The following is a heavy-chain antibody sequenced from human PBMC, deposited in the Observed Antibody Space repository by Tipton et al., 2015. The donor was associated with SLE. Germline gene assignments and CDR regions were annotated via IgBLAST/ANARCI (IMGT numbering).Heavy chain of an antibody. J-gene: IGHJ6*02. CDR2: IRYDGSNK. D-gene: IGHD2-2*01. Sequence: SGFTFDIYGVHWVRQAPGKGLEWVAFIRYDGSNKYYADSVKGRFTISRDNSKNTLYLQMNSLRAEDTAVYYCAKGSCSSTSCPRGMDVWGQGTTVTVSS. CDR1: GFTFDIYG. CDR3: AKGSCSSTSCPRGMDV. V-gene: IGHV3-30*02.